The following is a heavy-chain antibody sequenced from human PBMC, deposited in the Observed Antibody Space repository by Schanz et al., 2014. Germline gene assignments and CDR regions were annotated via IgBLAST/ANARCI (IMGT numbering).Heavy chain of an antibody. V-gene: IGHV1-69*09. CDR2: IIPVLNIA. D-gene: IGHD5-18*01. J-gene: IGHJ6*02. CDR1: GGTFSSFG. Sequence: QVQLVQSGAEVKKPGSSVKVSCKASGGTFSSFGINWVRQAPGQGLEWMGKIIPVLNIATYAQRFQGRVSITADKSTSTASMELSSLRSEDTAVYYCARGPSQGYSYGHNIGAYYYGMDVWGQGTTVTVSS. CDR3: ARGPSQGYSYGHNIGAYYYGMDV.